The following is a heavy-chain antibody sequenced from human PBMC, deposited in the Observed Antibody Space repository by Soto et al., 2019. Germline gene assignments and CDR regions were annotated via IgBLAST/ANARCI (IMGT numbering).Heavy chain of an antibody. V-gene: IGHV1-18*01. CDR3: ARGEGGGDYYYYSGMDV. J-gene: IGHJ6*02. CDR2: ISAYNGNT. CDR1: GYTFTSYG. D-gene: IGHD2-21*01. Sequence: QVQLVQSGAEVKKPGASVKVSCKASGYTFTSYGISWVRQAPGQGLEWMGWISAYNGNTNYAQKLQGRVTMTTDTSTRTAYMELRSLRSDDTAVYYCARGEGGGDYYYYSGMDVWGQGTTVTVSS.